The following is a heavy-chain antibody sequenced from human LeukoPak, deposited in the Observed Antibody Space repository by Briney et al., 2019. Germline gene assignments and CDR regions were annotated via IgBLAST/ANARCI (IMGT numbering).Heavy chain of an antibody. Sequence: PSETLSLTCAVSGGSISSSNWWSWVRQPPGKGLEWIGYIYYSGSTYYNPSLKSRVTISVDTSKNQFSLKLSSVTAADTAVYYCARGYRYDYWGQGTLVTVSS. D-gene: IGHD2-2*02. V-gene: IGHV4-4*02. CDR3: ARGYRYDY. J-gene: IGHJ4*02. CDR1: GGSISSSNW. CDR2: IYYSGST.